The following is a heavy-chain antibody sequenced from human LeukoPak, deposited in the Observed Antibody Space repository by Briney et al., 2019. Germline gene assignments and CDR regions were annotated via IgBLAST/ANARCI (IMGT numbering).Heavy chain of an antibody. V-gene: IGHV3-15*04. CDR1: GPTFRNAF. CDR2: IESSTDGGTT. D-gene: IGHD3-3*01. CDR3: TTSPGITVFGVVTDY. Sequence: GGSLRLSCAASGPTFRNAFMNWVRQAPGKGLEWVGRIESSTDGGTTDYAAPVKGRFTMSRDDSKNTLYLQMNNVKAEDTGVYYCTTSPGITVFGVVTDYWGQGTLVIVSS. J-gene: IGHJ4*02.